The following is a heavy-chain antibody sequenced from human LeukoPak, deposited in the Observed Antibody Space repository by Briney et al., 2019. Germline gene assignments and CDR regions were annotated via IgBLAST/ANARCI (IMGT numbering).Heavy chain of an antibody. CDR3: ARMSFQTHGYDY. J-gene: IGHJ4*02. V-gene: IGHV4-38-2*02. D-gene: IGHD2-2*03. CDR1: GYSISSGNY. CDR2: IYHSGST. Sequence: SETLSLTCTVSGYSISSGNYWDWIRQPPGKGLEWIGSIYHSGSTYYNPSLKSRVTISVDTSKNQFSLKLNYVTAADTAVHYCARMSFQTHGYDYWGLGTLVPVSS.